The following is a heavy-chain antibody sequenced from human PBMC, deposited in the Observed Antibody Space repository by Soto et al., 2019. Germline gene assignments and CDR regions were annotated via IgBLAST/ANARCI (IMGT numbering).Heavy chain of an antibody. CDR1: GGSISSGGYY. CDR2: IYYSGST. D-gene: IGHD5-12*01. J-gene: IGHJ3*02. V-gene: IGHV4-31*03. Sequence: PSETLSLTCTVSGGSISSGGYYWSWIRQHPGKGLEWIGYIYYSGSTHYNPSLKSRVTISVDTSKNQFSLKLSSVTAADTAVYYCARGYSGYDSLRYGAFDIWGQGTMVTVSS. CDR3: ARGYSGYDSLRYGAFDI.